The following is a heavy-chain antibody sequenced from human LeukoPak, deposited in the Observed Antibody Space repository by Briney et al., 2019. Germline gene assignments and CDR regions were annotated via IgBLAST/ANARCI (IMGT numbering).Heavy chain of an antibody. CDR2: IYYSGST. J-gene: IGHJ5*02. D-gene: IGHD6-19*01. Sequence: SETLSLTCTVSGGSISSYYWSWIRQPPGKGLEWIGYIYYSGSTNYNPSLKSRVTISVDTSKNQFSPKLSSVTAADTAVYYCARHAAVEGSSGWSPLWWFDPWGQGTLVTVSS. V-gene: IGHV4-59*08. CDR3: ARHAAVEGSSGWSPLWWFDP. CDR1: GGSISSYY.